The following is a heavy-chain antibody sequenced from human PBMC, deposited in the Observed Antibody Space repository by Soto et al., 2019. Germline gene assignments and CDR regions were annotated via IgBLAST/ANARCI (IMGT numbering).Heavy chain of an antibody. CDR1: GFTVSSSY. D-gene: IGHD1-20*01. V-gene: IGHV3-53*01. Sequence: GGSLRLSCAVSGFTVSSSYMSWVRLTPGKGLEWVSAIYIDGSTYYADSVRGRFTISRDISKDTLYLQMNSLRAEDMAVYFCARSYKWTGLFDHWGQGTRVTVS. CDR2: IYIDGST. CDR3: ARSYKWTGLFDH. J-gene: IGHJ4*02.